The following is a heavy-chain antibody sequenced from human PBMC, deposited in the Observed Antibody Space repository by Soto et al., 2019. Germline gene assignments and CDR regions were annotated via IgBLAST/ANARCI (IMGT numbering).Heavy chain of an antibody. V-gene: IGHV3-11*01. D-gene: IGHD3-3*01. CDR1: GFTFSDYY. CDR3: ARALSGSAYNLDY. CDR2: ISTGGGSR. Sequence: GGSLRLSCAASGFTFSDYYMNWVRQAPGKGLEWVSYISTGGGSRYYADSVKGRFTISRDNAKNSLYLQMNSLRDEDTAVYYYARALSGSAYNLDYWGQGALVTVSS. J-gene: IGHJ4*02.